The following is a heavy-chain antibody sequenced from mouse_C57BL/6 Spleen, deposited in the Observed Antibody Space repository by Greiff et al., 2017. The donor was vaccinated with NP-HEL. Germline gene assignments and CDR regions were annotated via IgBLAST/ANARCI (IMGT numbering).Heavy chain of an antibody. V-gene: IGHV3-6*01. CDR2: ISYDGSN. Sequence: EVQLQQSGPGLVKPSQSLSLTCSVTGYSITSGYYWNWIRQFPGNKLEWMGYISYDGSNNYNPSLKNRISITRDTSKNQCFLKLNSVTTEDTATYYCARDWGLRGFAYWGQGTLVTVSA. CDR1: GYSITSGYY. D-gene: IGHD2-4*01. CDR3: ARDWGLRGFAY. J-gene: IGHJ3*01.